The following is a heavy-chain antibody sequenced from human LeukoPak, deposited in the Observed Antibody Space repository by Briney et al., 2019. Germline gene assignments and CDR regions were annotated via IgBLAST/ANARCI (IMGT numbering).Heavy chain of an antibody. CDR1: GFTFSGQA. Sequence: GGSLRLSCAASGFTFSGQAMSWVRQTPGKGLEWVSYISSSGSTIYYADSVKGRFTISRDNAKNSLYLQMNSLRAEDTAVYYCAELGITMIGGVWGKGTTVTISS. V-gene: IGHV3-48*03. D-gene: IGHD3-10*02. J-gene: IGHJ6*04. CDR3: AELGITMIGGV. CDR2: ISSSGSTI.